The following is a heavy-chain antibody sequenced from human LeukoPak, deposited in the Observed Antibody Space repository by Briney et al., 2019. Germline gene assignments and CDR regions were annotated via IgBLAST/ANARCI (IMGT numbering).Heavy chain of an antibody. V-gene: IGHV3-30*02. CDR1: GITFRSSS. CDR3: AQPDF. Sequence: PGGSLRLSCVASGITFRSSSMHWVRQAPGKGLEWLAFIRFDGSTKYYADSVKGRFTVSRDNSKSTLYLQMNSLRAEDTAVYYCAQPDFWGLGTLVTVSS. CDR2: IRFDGSTK. J-gene: IGHJ4*02.